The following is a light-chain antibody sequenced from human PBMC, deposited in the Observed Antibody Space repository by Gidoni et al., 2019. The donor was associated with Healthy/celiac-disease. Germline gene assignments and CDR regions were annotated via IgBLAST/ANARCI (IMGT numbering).Light chain of an antibody. CDR1: QGVSSY. CDR3: QQRSNWPLT. V-gene: IGKV3-11*01. J-gene: IGKJ5*01. CDR2: DAS. Sequence: EIVLTQSPATLSLSPGERATLPCRASQGVSSYLAWYQQKPGQAPRLLLYDASNRATGIPARFSGSGSGTDFTLTISSLEPEDFAVYYCQQRSNWPLTFGLGTRLEIK.